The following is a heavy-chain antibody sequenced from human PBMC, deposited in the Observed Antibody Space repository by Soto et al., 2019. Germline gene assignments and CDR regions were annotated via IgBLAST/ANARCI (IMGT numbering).Heavy chain of an antibody. V-gene: IGHV4-34*01. D-gene: IGHD4-17*01. CDR2: INHSGST. Sequence: SETLSLTCAVYGGSFSGYYWSWIRQPPGKGLEWIGEINHSGSTNYNPSLKSRVTISVDTSKNQFSLKLSSVTAADTAVYYCAADTVTLYYYYYGMDVWGQGTTVTVSS. CDR1: GGSFSGYY. J-gene: IGHJ6*02. CDR3: AADTVTLYYYYYGMDV.